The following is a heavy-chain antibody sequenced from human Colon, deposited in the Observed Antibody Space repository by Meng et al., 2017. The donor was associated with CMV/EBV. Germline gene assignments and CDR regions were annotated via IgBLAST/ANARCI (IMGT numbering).Heavy chain of an antibody. CDR1: GDSLAGHY. CDR2: INPLNGET. J-gene: IGHJ4*02. V-gene: IGHV1-2*02. CDR3: AKDLTSGYGAHWDY. D-gene: IGHD5-12*01. Sequence: GDSLAGHYMHWVRQAAGQGPGWMGWINPLNGETRIAQKFRGRVTMTSDTSISTTYMELSGLTSDDTAVYYCAKDLTSGYGAHWDYWGQGTLVTVSS.